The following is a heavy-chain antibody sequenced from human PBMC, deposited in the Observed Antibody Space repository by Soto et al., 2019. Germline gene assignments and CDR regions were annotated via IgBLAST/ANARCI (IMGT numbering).Heavy chain of an antibody. CDR2: IWYDGSNK. J-gene: IGHJ6*02. CDR3: AREADSSSSGYYYGMDV. Sequence: PGGSLRLSCASSGFTFSSYGMHWVRQAPGKGLEWVAVIWYDGSNKYYADSVKGRFTISRDNAKNTLYLQMNSLRAEDTAVYYCAREADSSSSGYYYGMDVWGQGTTVTVSS. D-gene: IGHD6-6*01. V-gene: IGHV3-33*01. CDR1: GFTFSSYG.